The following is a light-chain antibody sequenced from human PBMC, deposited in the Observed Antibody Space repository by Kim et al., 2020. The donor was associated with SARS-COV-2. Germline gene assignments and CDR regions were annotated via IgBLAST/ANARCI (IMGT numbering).Light chain of an antibody. CDR3: QQRSDWAPWT. CDR2: DAS. J-gene: IGKJ1*01. V-gene: IGKV3-11*01. CDR1: RGVDNY. Sequence: SPGQRATLSCRASRGVDNYLAWYQQKPGQVPRLLIYDASNRATGIPARFSASGSGTGFTLTISSLEPEDFAVYYCQQRSDWAPWTFGQGTKVDIK.